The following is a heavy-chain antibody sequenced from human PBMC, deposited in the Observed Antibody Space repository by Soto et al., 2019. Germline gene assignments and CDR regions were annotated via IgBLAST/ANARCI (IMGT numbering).Heavy chain of an antibody. CDR2: IYHSGST. CDR3: ARGAAAGTFFWFDP. CDR1: GGSSSSGGYS. Sequence: PSETLSLTFAVSGGSSSSGGYSWSWIRHPPGKGLEWIGYIYHSGSTYYNPSLKSRVAISVDRSKNQFSLKLSSVTAADTAVYYCARGAAAGTFFWFDPWGQGFLVTVSA. J-gene: IGHJ5*02. D-gene: IGHD6-13*01. V-gene: IGHV4-30-2*01.